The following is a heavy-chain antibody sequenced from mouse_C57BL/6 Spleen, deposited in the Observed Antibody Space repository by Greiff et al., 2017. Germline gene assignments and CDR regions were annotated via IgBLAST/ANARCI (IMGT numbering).Heavy chain of an antibody. J-gene: IGHJ2*01. V-gene: IGHV5-12*01. CDR2: ISNGGGST. Sequence: EVHLVESGGGLVQPGGSLKLSCAASGFTFSDYYMYWVRQTPEKRLEWVAYISNGGGSTYYPDTVKGRFTISRDNAKNTLYLQMSRLKSEDTAMYYCATRGYWGQGTTLTVSS. CDR1: GFTFSDYY. CDR3: ATRGY.